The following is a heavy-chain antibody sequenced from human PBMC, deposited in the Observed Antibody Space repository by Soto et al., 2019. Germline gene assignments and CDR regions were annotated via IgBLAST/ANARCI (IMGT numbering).Heavy chain of an antibody. CDR2: IYPGDCDT. CDR1: GYSFTSYW. D-gene: IGHD3-10*01. J-gene: IGHJ4*02. Sequence: GESLKISCEGSGYSFTSYWIGWVRQMPGKGLEWMGIIYPGDCDTRYSPSFQGQVTISADMSISTAFLQWSSLQASDTAMYYCARVPYPGGLDFWGQGTLVTVSS. V-gene: IGHV5-51*01. CDR3: ARVPYPGGLDF.